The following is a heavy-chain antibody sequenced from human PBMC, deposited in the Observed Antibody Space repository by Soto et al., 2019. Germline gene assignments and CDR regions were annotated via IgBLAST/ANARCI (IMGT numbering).Heavy chain of an antibody. D-gene: IGHD6-13*01. CDR1: GYTLTELS. J-gene: IGHJ4*02. Sequence: ASVKVSCKVSGYTLTELSMHWVRQAPGKGLEWMGGFDPEDGETIYAQKFQGRVTMTEDTSTDTAYMELSSLRSEDTAGYYCATDRGIAAAGTFHYWGQGTLVTVSS. CDR3: ATDRGIAAAGTFHY. CDR2: FDPEDGET. V-gene: IGHV1-24*01.